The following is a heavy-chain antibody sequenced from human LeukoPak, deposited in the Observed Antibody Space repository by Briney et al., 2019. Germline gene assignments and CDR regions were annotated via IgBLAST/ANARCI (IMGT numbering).Heavy chain of an antibody. CDR3: ARPDYFASHD. V-gene: IGHV5-51*01. D-gene: IGHD2/OR15-2a*01. J-gene: IGHJ4*02. CDR1: GYNFPKSW. Sequence: GESLKISCKASGYNFPKSWIGWVRQMPGKGLEWMAIVYPDDSRTKYSPSFQDQVTISADKSINTAYLQWSSLRASDTAMYYCARPDYFASHDWGQGTLVTVSS. CDR2: VYPDDSRT.